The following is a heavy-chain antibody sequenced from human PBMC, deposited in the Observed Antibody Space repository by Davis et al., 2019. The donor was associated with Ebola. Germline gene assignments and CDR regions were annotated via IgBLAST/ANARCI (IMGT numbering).Heavy chain of an antibody. D-gene: IGHD1-1*01. CDR1: GYTFTNYG. CDR2: INPHNGNT. CDR3: ARAQFPTTSDH. J-gene: IGHJ4*02. V-gene: IGHV1-18*04. Sequence: ASVKVSCKASGYTFTNYGITWVRQAPGQGLEWMGWINPHNGNTNYAQNVQGRVIMTSDTATTTAYMEVGRLRSDDTAVYSCARAQFPTTSDHWGQGTLVTVSS.